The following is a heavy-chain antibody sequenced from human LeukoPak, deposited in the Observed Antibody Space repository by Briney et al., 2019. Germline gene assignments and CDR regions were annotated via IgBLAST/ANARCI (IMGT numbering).Heavy chain of an antibody. V-gene: IGHV4-4*07. D-gene: IGHD3-10*01. CDR3: ATTRVRGVIRNLGLDV. CDR1: GGSISSYY. CDR2: IYIRGST. Sequence: PSETLSLTCTVSGGSISSYYWSWIRQPAGKGLEWIGRIYIRGSTNYNPSLKSRVTMSLDTSKNQFSLKLRSVTAADTAVYYCATTRVRGVIRNLGLDVWGQGTTVPVSS. J-gene: IGHJ6*02.